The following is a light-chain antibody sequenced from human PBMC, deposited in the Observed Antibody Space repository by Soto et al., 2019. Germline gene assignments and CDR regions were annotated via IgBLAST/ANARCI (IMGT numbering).Light chain of an antibody. CDR1: QSVSSSY. V-gene: IGKV3-20*01. CDR2: GAS. Sequence: EIVLTQSPGTLSLSPGETATLSCRASQSVSSSYVAWYQQKPGQAPRLLIYGASSRATGIPDRFSGSGSGTDFTLTISRLEPEDFAVYYCQQYGTLTSVTFGQGTKLEIK. J-gene: IGKJ2*01. CDR3: QQYGTLTSVT.